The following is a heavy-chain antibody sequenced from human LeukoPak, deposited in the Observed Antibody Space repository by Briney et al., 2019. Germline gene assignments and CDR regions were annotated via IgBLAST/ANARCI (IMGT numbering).Heavy chain of an antibody. CDR1: GFTVSNTY. CDR3: ARVPGSAYYDSSGYDGYYYYYGMDV. Sequence: GGSLRLSCAASGFTVSNTYLSWVRQAPGKGLEWVSVIYSDGRTYYADSVRGRFTISRDNSKNTLYLQMNSLRAEDTAVYYCARVPGSAYYDSSGYDGYYYYYGMDVWGQGTTVTVSS. CDR2: IYSDGRT. J-gene: IGHJ6*02. V-gene: IGHV3-53*01. D-gene: IGHD3-22*01.